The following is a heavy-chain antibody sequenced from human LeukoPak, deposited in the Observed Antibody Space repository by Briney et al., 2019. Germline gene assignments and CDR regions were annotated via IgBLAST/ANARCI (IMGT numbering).Heavy chain of an antibody. Sequence: SETLSLTCNVSGGPINSNIYYWAWVRQPPGKGLEWIGYIYYSGSTNYNPSLKSRVTISVDTSKNQFSLKLSSVTAADTAVYYCAGGEGDTAMVIVDYWGQGTLVTVSS. CDR2: IYYSGST. CDR1: GGPINSNIYY. D-gene: IGHD5-18*01. J-gene: IGHJ4*02. V-gene: IGHV4-61*05. CDR3: AGGEGDTAMVIVDY.